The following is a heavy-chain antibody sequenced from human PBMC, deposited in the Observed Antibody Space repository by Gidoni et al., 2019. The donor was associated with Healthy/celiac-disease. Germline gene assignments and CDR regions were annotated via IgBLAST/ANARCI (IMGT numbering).Heavy chain of an antibody. Sequence: QVQLVQSGAEVKKPGSSVKVSCKASGGPFSSYAISWVRQAPGQGLEWMGGIIPIFGTANYAQKFQGRVTITADKSTSTAYMELSSLRSEDTAVYYCARAPYYYGSGSYYKAFDPWGQGTLVTVSS. CDR1: GGPFSSYA. CDR3: ARAPYYYGSGSYYKAFDP. D-gene: IGHD3-10*01. V-gene: IGHV1-69*06. CDR2: IIPIFGTA. J-gene: IGHJ5*02.